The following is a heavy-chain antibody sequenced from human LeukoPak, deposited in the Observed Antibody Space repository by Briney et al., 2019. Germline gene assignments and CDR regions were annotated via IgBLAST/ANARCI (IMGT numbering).Heavy chain of an antibody. Sequence: GRSLRLSCAASGFTFSSYAMHWVRQAPGKGLEWVAVISYDGSNKYYADSVKGRFTISRDNAKNSLYLQMNSLRAEDTAVYYCARALPDYWGQGTLVTVSS. CDR2: ISYDGSNK. CDR3: ARALPDY. V-gene: IGHV3-30-3*01. CDR1: GFTFSSYA. J-gene: IGHJ4*02.